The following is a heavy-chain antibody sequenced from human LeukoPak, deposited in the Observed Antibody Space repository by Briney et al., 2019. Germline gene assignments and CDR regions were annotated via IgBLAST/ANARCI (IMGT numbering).Heavy chain of an antibody. V-gene: IGHV3-21*01. CDR2: ISSSSSYI. D-gene: IGHD2-2*01. CDR3: ARDPINIGTAAKGFDY. J-gene: IGHJ4*02. Sequence: PGGSLRLSCVVSGFTFSGFGMNWVRQAPGKGLEWVSSISSSSSYIYYADSVKGRFTISRHNAKKSLYLQMSSLRAEDTAVYYCARDPINIGTAAKGFDYWGQGTLVTASS. CDR1: GFTFSGFG.